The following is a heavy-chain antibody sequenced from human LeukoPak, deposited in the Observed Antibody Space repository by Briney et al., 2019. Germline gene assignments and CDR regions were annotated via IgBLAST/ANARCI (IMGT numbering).Heavy chain of an antibody. CDR1: GGSISYYY. CDR2: IYTSGTT. V-gene: IGHV4-4*07. D-gene: IGHD1-7*01. CDR3: AREMVGTLGSSDY. Sequence: PSETLSLTCTVSGGSISYYYWIWIRQPAGKGLEWIGRIYTSGTTNYNPSLKSRVTMSVDTSKNQFSLKLSSVTAADTAVYYCAREMVGTLGSSDYWGQGTLVTVSS. J-gene: IGHJ4*02.